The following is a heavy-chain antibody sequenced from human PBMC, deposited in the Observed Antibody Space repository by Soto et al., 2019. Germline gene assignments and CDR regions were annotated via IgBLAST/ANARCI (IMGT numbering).Heavy chain of an antibody. CDR2: ISYDGSNK. Sequence: QVQLVESGGGVVQPGRSLRLSCAASGFTFSSYGMHWVRQAPGKGLEWVAVISYDGSNKYYADSVKGRFTISRDNSKNTLYLQMNSLRAEDTAVYYCAKGTGPGSGAFDIWGQGTMVTVSS. CDR3: AKGTGPGSGAFDI. V-gene: IGHV3-30*18. J-gene: IGHJ3*02. D-gene: IGHD3-10*01. CDR1: GFTFSSYG.